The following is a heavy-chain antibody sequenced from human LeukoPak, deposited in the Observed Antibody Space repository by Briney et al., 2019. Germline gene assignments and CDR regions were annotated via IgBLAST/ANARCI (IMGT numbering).Heavy chain of an antibody. CDR3: GRERYSSGWYPDY. J-gene: IGHJ4*02. V-gene: IGHV3-53*01. D-gene: IGHD6-19*01. Sequence: GGPLRLSCAASGFTVSSNYMSWVRQAPGKGLEWVSVIYSGGSTYYADSVKGRFTISRDNSKNTLYLQMNSLRAEDTAVYYCGRERYSSGWYPDYWGQGTLVTVSS. CDR1: GFTVSSNY. CDR2: IYSGGST.